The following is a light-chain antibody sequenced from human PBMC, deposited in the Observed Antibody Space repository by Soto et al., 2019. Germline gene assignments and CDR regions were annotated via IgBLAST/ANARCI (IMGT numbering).Light chain of an antibody. CDR1: SSDVGGYNY. V-gene: IGLV2-8*01. CDR2: EVF. Sequence: QSGLTQPPSASGSPGQSVTISCTGTSSDVGGYNYVSWYQQDPGKAPKLMIYEVFKRPSGVPDRFSGSKSGNTASLTVSGLQAEDEADYYCSSYAGSNNFDVFGTGTKVTVL. J-gene: IGLJ1*01. CDR3: SSYAGSNNFDV.